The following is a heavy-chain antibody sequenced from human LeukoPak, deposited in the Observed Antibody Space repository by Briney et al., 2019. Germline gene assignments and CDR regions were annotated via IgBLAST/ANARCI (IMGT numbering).Heavy chain of an antibody. CDR2: ISSSGSTI. D-gene: IGHD3-22*01. CDR1: GFTFSSYA. CDR3: ARELYYYDSSGYWPGSFDI. J-gene: IGHJ3*02. Sequence: PGGSLRLSCAASGFTFSSYAMHWVRQAPGKGLEWVSYISSSGSTIYYADPVKGRFTISRDNAKNSLYLQMNSLRAEDTAVYYCARELYYYDSSGYWPGSFDIWGQGTMVTVSS. V-gene: IGHV3-48*03.